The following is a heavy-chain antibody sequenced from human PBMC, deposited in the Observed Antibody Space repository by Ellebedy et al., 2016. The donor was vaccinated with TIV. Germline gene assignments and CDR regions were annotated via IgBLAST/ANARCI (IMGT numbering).Heavy chain of an antibody. CDR3: AREASGRQGISRWFDP. D-gene: IGHD3-10*01. V-gene: IGHV1-2*02. J-gene: IGHJ5*02. CDR2: INGKTGVT. CDR1: GYTFTGYY. Sequence: AASVKVSCKASGYTFTGYYMHWVRQAPGQGLEWMGRINGKTGVTNYAQKFQGRVTMTRDTSISTAYMEVSSLRSDDTAVYYCAREASGRQGISRWFDPWGQGTLVTVSS.